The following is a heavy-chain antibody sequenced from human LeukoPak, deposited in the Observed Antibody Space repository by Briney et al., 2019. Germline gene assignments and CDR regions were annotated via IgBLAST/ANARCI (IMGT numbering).Heavy chain of an antibody. CDR1: GFTFDDYG. D-gene: IGHD3-22*01. V-gene: IGHV3-20*04. CDR2: INWNGGST. Sequence: PGGSLRLSCAASGFTFDDYGMSWVRQAPGKGLEWVSGINWNGGSTGYADSVKGRFTISRDNAKNSLYLQMNSLRAEDTALYYCARDYYDSSGILNWFDPWGQGTLVTVSS. J-gene: IGHJ5*02. CDR3: ARDYYDSSGILNWFDP.